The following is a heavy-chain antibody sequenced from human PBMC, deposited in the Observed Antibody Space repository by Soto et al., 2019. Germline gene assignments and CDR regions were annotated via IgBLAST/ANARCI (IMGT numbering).Heavy chain of an antibody. Sequence: QVQLVQSGAEVRKPGASVKVSCNVTGYTFSGHYLHWVRQAPGQGLAWMGWINPKSGGTNYSQKFQDRVTMTADTYVSAAAMELTSLRYDDTAVFYCARGLYSSPAYCFASWGQGTLVTVSS. CDR3: ARGLYSSPAYCFAS. D-gene: IGHD6-13*01. CDR2: INPKSGGT. J-gene: IGHJ4*02. CDR1: GYTFSGHY. V-gene: IGHV1-2*02.